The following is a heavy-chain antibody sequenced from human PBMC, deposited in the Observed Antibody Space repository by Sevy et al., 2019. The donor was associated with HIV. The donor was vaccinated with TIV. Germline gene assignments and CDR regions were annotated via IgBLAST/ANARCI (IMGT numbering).Heavy chain of an antibody. CDR3: ARAPPVRSGDDSLNWLDP. CDR2: IYYTGST. J-gene: IGHJ5*02. Sequence: QSQTLSLTCTVSGGSISAYYWSWLRQPPGKGLEYIGDIYYTGSTYYNPSLKSRVTISVDTSKNQFPLNLRSVTAVDTAVYYCARAPPVRSGDDSLNWLDPWGQGILVTVSS. D-gene: IGHD5-12*01. CDR1: GGSISAYY. V-gene: IGHV4-59*12.